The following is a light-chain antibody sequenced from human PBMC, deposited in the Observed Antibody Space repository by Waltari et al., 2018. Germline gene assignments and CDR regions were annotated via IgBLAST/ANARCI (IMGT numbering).Light chain of an antibody. V-gene: IGKV1-8*01. CDR3: QQYYGYPLT. Sequence: AIQITQSPSSLSASTGDIVTITCRASQGISNYLAWYQQKPGKAPTLLIYDASTLQRGVPSRFSGSGSGTDFTLTISCLQSEDFATFYCQQYYGYPLTFGPGTKVDVK. J-gene: IGKJ3*01. CDR1: QGISNY. CDR2: DAS.